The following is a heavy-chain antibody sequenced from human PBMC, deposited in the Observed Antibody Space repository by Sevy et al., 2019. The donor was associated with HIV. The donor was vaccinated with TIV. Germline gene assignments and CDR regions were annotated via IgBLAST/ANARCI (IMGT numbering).Heavy chain of an antibody. D-gene: IGHD4-17*01. CDR3: ARAGTWADYGDYVSDY. CDR2: ISSSSSYI. V-gene: IGHV3-21*01. CDR1: GFTFSSYS. Sequence: VGSLRLSCAASGFTFSSYSMNWVRQAPGKGLEWVSSISSSSSYIYYADSVKGRFTISRDNAKNSLYLQMNSLRAEDTAVYYCARAGTWADYGDYVSDYWGQGTLVTVSS. J-gene: IGHJ4*02.